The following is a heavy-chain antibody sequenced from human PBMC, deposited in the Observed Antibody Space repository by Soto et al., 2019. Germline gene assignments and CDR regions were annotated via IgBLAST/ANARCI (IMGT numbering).Heavy chain of an antibody. CDR2: INAGNGNT. V-gene: IGHV1-3*01. Sequence: QVQLVQSGAEVKKPGASVKVSCKASGYTFTSYAMHWVRQAPGQRLEWMGWINAGNGNTKYSQKFQGRVTITRDTPASTAYMELSSLRSEDTAVYYCARVMSAPYGMDVWGQGTTVTVSS. CDR3: ARVMSAPYGMDV. D-gene: IGHD3-10*02. J-gene: IGHJ6*02. CDR1: GYTFTSYA.